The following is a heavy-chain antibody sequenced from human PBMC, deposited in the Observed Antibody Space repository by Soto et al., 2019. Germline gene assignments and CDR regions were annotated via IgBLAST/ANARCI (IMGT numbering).Heavy chain of an antibody. CDR3: ARSVEGHFDY. Sequence: EVQLVESGGNLVQPGGSLRLSCAASGFRFSIYSMNWVRQAAGKGLEWSAYITSDTKTIKYADSVKGRFTISRDNDNNSVYLQMKSLRDEDTAVYYCARSVEGHFDYWGQGTVVTVSA. V-gene: IGHV3-48*02. D-gene: IGHD6-19*01. CDR1: GFRFSIYS. J-gene: IGHJ4*02. CDR2: ITSDTKTI.